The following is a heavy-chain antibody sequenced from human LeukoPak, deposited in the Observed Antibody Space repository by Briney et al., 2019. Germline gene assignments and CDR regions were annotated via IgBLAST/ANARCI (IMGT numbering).Heavy chain of an antibody. CDR3: TRDGVTNYDY. D-gene: IGHD4/OR15-4a*01. V-gene: IGHV4-39*02. J-gene: IGHJ4*02. Sequence: PSETLSLTCTVSGGSISGSSYYWGWVRQPPGKGLEWIGSIYYSGSTYYNPSLKSRVTISVDTSKNQFSLKLTFLTAADTAVYYCTRDGVTNYDYWGQGTLVTVSS. CDR2: IYYSGST. CDR1: GGSISGSSYY.